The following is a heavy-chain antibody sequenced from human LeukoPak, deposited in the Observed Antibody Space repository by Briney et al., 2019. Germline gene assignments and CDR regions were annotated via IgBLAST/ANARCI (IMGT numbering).Heavy chain of an antibody. CDR3: TRETVVVATASLGY. D-gene: IGHD2-2*01. Sequence: PPGGSLRLSCAASGFTFSSYWMHWVRQAPGKGLVWVSRINSDGSTINYADSVKGRFTISRGNAKNTLYLQMDSLRAEDTAVYYCTRETVVVATASLGYWGLGTLVTVSS. CDR2: INSDGSTI. J-gene: IGHJ4*02. CDR1: GFTFSSYW. V-gene: IGHV3-74*01.